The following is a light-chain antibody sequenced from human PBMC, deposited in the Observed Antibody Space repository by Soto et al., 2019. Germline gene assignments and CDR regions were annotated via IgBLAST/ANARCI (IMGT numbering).Light chain of an antibody. V-gene: IGLV2-11*01. CDR3: CSCAGSYTWV. CDR1: SSDVGGYNY. J-gene: IGLJ3*02. Sequence: QSALTQPRSVSGSPGQSVTISCTGTSSDVGGYNYVSWYQHHPGKAPKLMIYDVSERPSGVPDRFSGSKSGNTASLTISGLQAEDEADYYCCSCAGSYTWVFGGGTKLTVL. CDR2: DVS.